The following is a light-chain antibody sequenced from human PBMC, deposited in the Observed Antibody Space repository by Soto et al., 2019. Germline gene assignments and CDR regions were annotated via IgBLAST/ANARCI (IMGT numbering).Light chain of an antibody. CDR3: QQYGSSPGLVT. J-gene: IGKJ3*01. CDR1: QTVRNTY. CDR2: AAS. V-gene: IGKV3-20*01. Sequence: EIVMTQSPGTLSLSPGERATLSCRASQTVRNTYLAWYQQKPGQAPRLLIYAASSRAAGIPDRFSGSGAGTDFTLTISRMEPEDFVLYYCQQYGSSPGLVTFGPGTKVDIK.